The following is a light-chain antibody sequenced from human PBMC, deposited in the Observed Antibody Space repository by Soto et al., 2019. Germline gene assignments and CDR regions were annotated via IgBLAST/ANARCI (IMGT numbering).Light chain of an antibody. Sequence: QSVLTQPPSASGSPGQSVTISCTGTSNDIGGYNYVSWYQQYPGKAPKLLISEVNERPAGVPDRFSGSKSDNTASLTVSGLQTEDEADYYCSSYAGSNNVIFGGGTQLTVL. J-gene: IGLJ2*01. V-gene: IGLV2-8*01. CDR1: SNDIGGYNY. CDR3: SSYAGSNNVI. CDR2: EVN.